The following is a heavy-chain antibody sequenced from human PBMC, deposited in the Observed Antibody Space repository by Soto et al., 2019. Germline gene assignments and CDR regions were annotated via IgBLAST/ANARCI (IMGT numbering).Heavy chain of an antibody. D-gene: IGHD6-19*01. CDR2: MNPNSGNT. V-gene: IGHV1-8*01. CDR3: ARSVEWLASFDY. Sequence: QVQLVQSGAEVKKPGASVKVSCKASGYAFTSYDINWVRQATGQGLEWMGWMNPNSGNTGYAQKFQGRVTMTRNTSISTAYMELSSLRSEDTAVYYCARSVEWLASFDYWGQGTLVTVSS. CDR1: GYAFTSYD. J-gene: IGHJ4*02.